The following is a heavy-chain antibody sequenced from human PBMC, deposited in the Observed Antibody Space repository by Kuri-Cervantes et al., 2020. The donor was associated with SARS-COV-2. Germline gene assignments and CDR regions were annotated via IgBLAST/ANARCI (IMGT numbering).Heavy chain of an antibody. CDR1: GYSISSGYY. Sequence: SETLSLTCTVSGYSISSGYYWGWIRQPPGKGLEWIGSIYHSGSTYYNPSLKSRVTISVDTSKNQFSLKLSSVTAADTAVYYCARASAYCSSTSCYDYYYMDVWGKGTTVTVSS. D-gene: IGHD2-2*01. V-gene: IGHV4-38-2*02. CDR2: IYHSGST. CDR3: ARASAYCSSTSCYDYYYMDV. J-gene: IGHJ6*03.